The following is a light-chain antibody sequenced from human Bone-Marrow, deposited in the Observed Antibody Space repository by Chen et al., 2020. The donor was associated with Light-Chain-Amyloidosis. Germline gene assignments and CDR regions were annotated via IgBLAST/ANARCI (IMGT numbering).Light chain of an antibody. CDR2: RDS. Sequence: SYELTQPPSVSVSPGQPARITCSGDDLPTKYAYWYQQKPGQAPVLVIRRDSERPSGISERFSGSSSETTATLTISGVQAEDEADYHCQSADSSGTYEVIFGGGTKLTVL. CDR3: QSADSSGTYEVI. CDR1: DLPTKY. J-gene: IGLJ2*01. V-gene: IGLV3-25*03.